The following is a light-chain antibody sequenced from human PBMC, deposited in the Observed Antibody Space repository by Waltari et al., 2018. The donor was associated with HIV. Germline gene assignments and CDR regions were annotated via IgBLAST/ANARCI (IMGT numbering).Light chain of an antibody. CDR2: SNK. CDR3: AAWDDSLSGQV. Sequence: QSVLTQPPSASGTPGQRVTISCSGSSSNIGSNYVYWYQQRPGTAPKLLIYSNKQRPSGVPDRFSGSKSGTSASLAISGLRSEDEADYYCAAWDDSLSGQVFGGGTKLTVL. J-gene: IGLJ3*02. CDR1: SSNIGSNY. V-gene: IGLV1-47*02.